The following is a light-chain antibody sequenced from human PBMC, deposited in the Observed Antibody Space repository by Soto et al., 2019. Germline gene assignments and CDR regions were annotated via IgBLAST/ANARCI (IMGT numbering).Light chain of an antibody. CDR2: GAS. CDR3: QQYSDSPPT. CDR1: QRVSARY. V-gene: IGKV3-20*01. Sequence: IVLTQSPGTLSLSPGDRATLSCRASQRVSARYLAWYHQKPGQAPRLLIFGASDRATGIPDRFSGSGAGTDFTLTIDRMEPEDFAMYYCQQYSDSPPTFGQGTKVDIK. J-gene: IGKJ1*01.